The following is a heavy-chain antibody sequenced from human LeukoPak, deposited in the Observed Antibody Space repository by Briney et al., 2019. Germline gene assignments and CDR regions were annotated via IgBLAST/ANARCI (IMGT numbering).Heavy chain of an antibody. V-gene: IGHV3-53*01. CDR3: ARASPTLTKHGMDV. CDR1: GITVSVNY. D-gene: IGHD4-17*01. Sequence: GGSLRLSCAAPGITVSVNYMSWVRQAPGKGLEWVSVIYSGENTYYADSVKGRFTISRDNSKNTLYLQMNSLRAEDTAVYYCARASPTLTKHGMDVWGQGTTVTVS. J-gene: IGHJ6*02. CDR2: IYSGENT.